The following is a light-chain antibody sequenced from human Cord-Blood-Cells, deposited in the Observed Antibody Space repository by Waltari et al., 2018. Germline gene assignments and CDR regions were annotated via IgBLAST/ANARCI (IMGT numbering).Light chain of an antibody. CDR2: AAS. CDR3: QQSYSTPYP. J-gene: IGKJ2*01. V-gene: IGKV1-39*01. CDR1: QSVSSY. Sequence: DIQMTQSPSSLSASVADRVTLTCRARQSVSSYLNWYQQKPGKAPKLLINAASSLQSGGPSRCIGSGSWTDFTLTISSLQPEDFATNYCQQSYSTPYPFGQGNQLENK.